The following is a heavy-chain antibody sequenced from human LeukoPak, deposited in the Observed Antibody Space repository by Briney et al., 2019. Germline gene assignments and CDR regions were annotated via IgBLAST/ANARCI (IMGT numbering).Heavy chain of an antibody. V-gene: IGHV3-7*01. CDR2: IKEDGSEK. CDR1: GFTFSSYW. J-gene: IGHJ4*02. Sequence: GSLRLSCAASGFTFSSYWMSWVRQTPGKGLEWVANIKEDGSEKYYVESVKGRFTISRDNAKNSLYLQMNSLRAEDTAVYYCATSRSFDYWGQGTLVTVSS. CDR3: ATSRSFDY.